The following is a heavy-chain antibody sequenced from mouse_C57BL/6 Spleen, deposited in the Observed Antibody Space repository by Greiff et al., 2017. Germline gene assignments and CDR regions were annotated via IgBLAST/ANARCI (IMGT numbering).Heavy chain of an antibody. V-gene: IGHV1-76*01. CDR2: IYPGSGNT. CDR3: ARGISQEAWFAY. CDR1: GYTFTDYY. Sequence: QVHVKQSGAELVRPGASVKLSCKASGYTFTDYYINWVKQRPGQGLEWIARIYPGSGNTYYNEKFKGKATLTAEKSSSTAYMQLSSLTSEDSAVYFCARGISQEAWFAYWGQGTLVTVSA. J-gene: IGHJ3*01.